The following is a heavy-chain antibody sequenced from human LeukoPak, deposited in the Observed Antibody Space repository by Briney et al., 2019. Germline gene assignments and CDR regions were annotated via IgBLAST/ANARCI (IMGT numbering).Heavy chain of an antibody. CDR3: ARHVGLRYFDWLLTPNWFDP. Sequence: PSETLSLTCAVYGGSFSGYYWSWIRQPPGKGLEWIGEINHSVSTNYNPSLKSRVTISVDTSKNQFSLKLSSVTAADTAVYYCARHVGLRYFDWLLTPNWFDPWGQGTLVTVSS. CDR1: GGSFSGYY. CDR2: INHSVST. D-gene: IGHD3-9*01. J-gene: IGHJ5*02. V-gene: IGHV4-34*01.